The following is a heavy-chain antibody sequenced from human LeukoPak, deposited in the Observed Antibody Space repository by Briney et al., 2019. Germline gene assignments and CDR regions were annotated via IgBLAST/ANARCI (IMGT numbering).Heavy chain of an antibody. Sequence: KPSETLSLTCTVSGGSISSYYWSWIRQPPGKGLEWIGYNYYSGSTNYNPSLKSRVTISVDTSKNQFSLKLSSVTAAGTAVYYCARAPEVGNSYSNFEYWGQGTLVTVSS. CDR2: NYYSGST. CDR1: GGSISSYY. J-gene: IGHJ4*02. D-gene: IGHD5-18*01. V-gene: IGHV4-59*01. CDR3: ARAPEVGNSYSNFEY.